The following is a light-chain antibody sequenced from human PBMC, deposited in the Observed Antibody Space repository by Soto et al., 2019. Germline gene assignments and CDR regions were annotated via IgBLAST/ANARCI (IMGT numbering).Light chain of an antibody. CDR3: SSYTSSTTWV. V-gene: IGLV2-14*01. J-gene: IGLJ7*01. CDR1: SSDVGAYDH. CDR2: KVS. Sequence: QSVLTQPASVSESPGQSITISCIGTSSDVGAYDHVSWYRQHPGKAPKVIISKVSNRPSGVSTRFSGSKSGNTASLTISGLQTEDEAYYYCSSYTSSTTWVFGGGTQLTVL.